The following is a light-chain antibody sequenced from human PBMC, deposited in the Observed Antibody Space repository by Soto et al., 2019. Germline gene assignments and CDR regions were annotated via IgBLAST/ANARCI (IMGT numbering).Light chain of an antibody. CDR3: SSYAGTDTYV. CDR1: SSDVGSYNL. CDR2: EGS. V-gene: IGLV2-23*01. J-gene: IGLJ1*01. Sequence: QSALTQPASVSGSPGQSITISCTGTSSDVGSYNLVSWYRQYPGKAPKLMIYEGSKRPSGVSDRFSGTKSGNTASLTISGLQAEDEADYCCSSYAGTDTYVFGSGTKV.